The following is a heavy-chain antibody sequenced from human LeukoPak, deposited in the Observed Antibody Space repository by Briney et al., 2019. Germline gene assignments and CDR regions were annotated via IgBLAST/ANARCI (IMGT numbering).Heavy chain of an antibody. V-gene: IGHV1-2*02. CDR3: AREGSYCVGGDCYSFDF. D-gene: IGHD2-21*02. CDR1: GYRFISNY. J-gene: IGHJ4*02. Sequence: RASVKVSCKASGYRFISNYIQWVRQAPGLGPEWMGWMHPGNGNTRYAEKFQGRVTMTRDTSINTAYMDLNSQRSDDTAVYYCAREGSYCVGGDCYSFDFWGQGTLITVSS. CDR2: MHPGNGNT.